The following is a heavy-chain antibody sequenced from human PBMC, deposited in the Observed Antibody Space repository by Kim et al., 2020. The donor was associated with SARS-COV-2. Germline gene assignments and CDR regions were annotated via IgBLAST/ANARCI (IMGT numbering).Heavy chain of an antibody. J-gene: IGHJ4*02. CDR3: AKDGKDYYDSSGYNEDFDY. CDR2: ISYDGSNK. V-gene: IGHV3-30*18. CDR1: GFTFSSYG. Sequence: GGSLRLSCAASGFTFSSYGMHWVRQAPGKGLEWVAVISYDGSNKYYADSVKGLFTISRDNSKNTLYLQMNSLRAEDTAVYYCAKDGKDYYDSSGYNEDFDYWGQGTLVTVSS. D-gene: IGHD3-22*01.